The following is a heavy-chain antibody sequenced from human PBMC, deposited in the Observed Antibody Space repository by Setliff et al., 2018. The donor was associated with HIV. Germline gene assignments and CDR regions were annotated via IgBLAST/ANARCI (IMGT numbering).Heavy chain of an antibody. Sequence: SETLSLTCTVSGGSISSGTYFWSWIRQPAGKGQEWIGHIHTSGNANYNPSLNSRVTISVDTSKNHFSLKLSSVTAADTAVYYCARSLLPSITVAGTIGYWGQGSLVTVSS. CDR1: GGSISSGTYF. D-gene: IGHD6-19*01. J-gene: IGHJ4*02. CDR3: ARSLLPSITVAGTIGY. V-gene: IGHV4-61*09. CDR2: IHTSGNA.